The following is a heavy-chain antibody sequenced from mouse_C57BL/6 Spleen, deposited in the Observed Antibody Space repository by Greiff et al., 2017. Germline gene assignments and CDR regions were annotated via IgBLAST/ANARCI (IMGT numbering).Heavy chain of an antibody. CDR2: ISSGGSYT. J-gene: IGHJ2*01. D-gene: IGHD1-1*01. CDR3: AREGITPVVAGLDY. Sequence: EVKLVESGGDLVKPGGSLKLSCAASGFTFSSYGMSWVRQTPDKRLEWVATISSGGSYTYYPDSVKGRFTISRDNAKNTLYLQMSSLKSEDTAMYSCAREGITPVVAGLDYWGQGTTLTVSS. CDR1: GFTFSSYG. V-gene: IGHV5-6*01.